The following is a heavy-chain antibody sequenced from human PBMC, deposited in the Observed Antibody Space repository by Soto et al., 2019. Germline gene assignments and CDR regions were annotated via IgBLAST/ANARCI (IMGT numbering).Heavy chain of an antibody. CDR2: IYYSGST. J-gene: IGHJ5*02. CDR3: ARWWSGSRQGFDP. CDR1: GGSISSGDYY. Sequence: QVQLQESGPGLVKPSQTLSLTCTVSGGSISSGDYYWSWIRQHPGKGLEWIGYIYYSGSTYYNPSLESRVPVSFDTSTTQYALKLSSVTAAETAVYYCARWWSGSRQGFDPWGQGTLVTVSS. D-gene: IGHD3-3*01. V-gene: IGHV4-31*03.